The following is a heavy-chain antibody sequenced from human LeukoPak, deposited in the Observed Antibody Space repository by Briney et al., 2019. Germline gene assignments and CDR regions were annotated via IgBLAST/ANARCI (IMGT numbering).Heavy chain of an antibody. J-gene: IGHJ4*02. V-gene: IGHV3-23*01. CDR1: GFTVSGNY. CDR2: ISGSGGST. D-gene: IGHD4-23*01. CDR3: AKGTDGGDY. Sequence: PGGSLRLSCAASGFTVSGNYMSWVRQAPGKGLEWVSAISGSGGSTYYADSVKGRFTISRDNSKNTLYLQMNSLRAEDTAVYYCAKGTDGGDYWGQGTLVTVSS.